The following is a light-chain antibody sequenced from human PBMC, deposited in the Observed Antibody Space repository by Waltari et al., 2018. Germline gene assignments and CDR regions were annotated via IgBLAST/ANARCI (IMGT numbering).Light chain of an antibody. J-gene: IGKJ1*01. V-gene: IGKV3-15*01. CDR3: QQYDNWPRT. CDR1: QSVSSN. Sequence: ERVMTQSPATLSVSPGERATLSCRASQSVSSNLACYQQKPGQAPRLLIYGASTRATGVPARFSGSGSGTDFTLTISSLQSEDFAVYYCQQYDNWPRTFGQGTKVEI. CDR2: GAS.